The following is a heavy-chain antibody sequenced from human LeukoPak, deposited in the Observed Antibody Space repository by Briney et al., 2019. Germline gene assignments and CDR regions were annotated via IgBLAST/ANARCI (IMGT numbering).Heavy chain of an antibody. J-gene: IGHJ4*02. CDR1: GFTFSSYW. CDR3: ARQEQSFRISSYFDY. CDR2: INSDGSST. Sequence: GGSLRLSCAASGFTFSSYWMHWVRQAPGKGLVWVSRINSDGSSTSCADSVKGRFTISRDNAKNTLYLQMNSLRAEDTAVYYCARQEQSFRISSYFDYWGQGTLVTVSS. V-gene: IGHV3-74*01. D-gene: IGHD6-13*01.